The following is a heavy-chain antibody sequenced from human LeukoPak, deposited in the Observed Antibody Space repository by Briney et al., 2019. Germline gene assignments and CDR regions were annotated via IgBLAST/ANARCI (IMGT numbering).Heavy chain of an antibody. V-gene: IGHV3-33*01. CDR3: ARDQNRGYSYGYGGY. J-gene: IGHJ4*02. CDR1: GFTFSSFG. Sequence: GRALGLSCAASGFTFSSFGMHWVRQAPGKGLELVAVIWYDGSNKYYADSVKGRFTISRDNSKNTLYLQMNSLRAEDTAVYYCARDQNRGYSYGYGGYWGQGTLVTVSS. D-gene: IGHD5-18*01. CDR2: IWYDGSNK.